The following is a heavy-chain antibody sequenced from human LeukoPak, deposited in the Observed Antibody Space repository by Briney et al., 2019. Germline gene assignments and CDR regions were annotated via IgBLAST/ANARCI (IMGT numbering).Heavy chain of an antibody. Sequence: SETLSLTCAVYGGSFSGYYWSWIRQPPGKGLEWIGEINHSGSTNYNPSLKSRVTISVDTSKNQFSLELSSVTAADTAVYYCGGVRFWEGLLGGGPLDVWGKGSRVTVSS. CDR3: GGVRFWEGLLGGGPLDV. D-gene: IGHD3-3*01. V-gene: IGHV4-34*01. J-gene: IGHJ6*01. CDR2: INHSGST. CDR1: GGSFSGYY.